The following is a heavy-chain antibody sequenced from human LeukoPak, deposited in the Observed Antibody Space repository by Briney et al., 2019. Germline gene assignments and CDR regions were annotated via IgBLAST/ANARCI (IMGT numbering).Heavy chain of an antibody. D-gene: IGHD1-26*01. CDR3: ARGQYSGSYSSHGMDV. J-gene: IGHJ6*02. CDR1: GFTFSSYW. CDR2: INSDGSST. V-gene: IGHV3-74*01. Sequence: GGSLRLSCAASGFTFSSYWMHWVRQAPGKGLVWVSRINSDGSSTSYADSVKGRFTISRDNAKNTLYLQMSSLRAEDTAVYYCARGQYSGSYSSHGMDVWGQGTTVTVSS.